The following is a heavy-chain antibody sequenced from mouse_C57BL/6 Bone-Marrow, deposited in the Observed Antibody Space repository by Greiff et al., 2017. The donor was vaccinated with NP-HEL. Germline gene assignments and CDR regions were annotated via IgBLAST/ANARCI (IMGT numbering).Heavy chain of an antibody. V-gene: IGHV5-4*03. CDR1: GFTFSSYA. CDR3: ARVLYYGSSPWFAY. CDR2: ISDGGSYT. D-gene: IGHD1-1*01. J-gene: IGHJ3*01. Sequence: DVMLVESGGGLVKPGGSLKLSCAASGFTFSSYAMSWVRQTPEKRLEWVATISDGGSYTYYPDNVKGRFTISRDNAKNNLYLQMSHLKSEDTAMYYCARVLYYGSSPWFAYWGQGTLVTVSA.